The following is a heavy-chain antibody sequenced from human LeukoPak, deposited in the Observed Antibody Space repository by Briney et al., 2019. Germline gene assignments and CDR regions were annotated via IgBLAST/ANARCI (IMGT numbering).Heavy chain of an antibody. Sequence: SQTLSLTCAISGDSASSNSAAWNWIRQSPSRGLEWLGRTYYRSKWYNDYAVSVKSRITINPDTSKNQFSLQLNSVTPEDTAVYYCARVGYCSSTSCYDNWFDPWGQGTLVTVSS. CDR1: GDSASSNSAA. CDR2: TYYRSKWYN. CDR3: ARVGYCSSTSCYDNWFDP. J-gene: IGHJ5*02. D-gene: IGHD2-2*01. V-gene: IGHV6-1*01.